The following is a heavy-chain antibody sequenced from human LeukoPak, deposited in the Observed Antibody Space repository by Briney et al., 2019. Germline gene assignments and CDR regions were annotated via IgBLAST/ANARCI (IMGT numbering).Heavy chain of an antibody. CDR1: GGSFSSYY. Sequence: SETLSLTCAVYGGSFSSYYWGWIRQPPGKGLEWIGSIYYSGSTYYNPSLKSRVTISVDTSKNQFSLKLSSVTAADTAVYYCARPQMTSNAFDIWGQGTMVTVSS. CDR3: ARPQMTSNAFDI. CDR2: IYYSGST. V-gene: IGHV4-39*01. D-gene: IGHD4-11*01. J-gene: IGHJ3*02.